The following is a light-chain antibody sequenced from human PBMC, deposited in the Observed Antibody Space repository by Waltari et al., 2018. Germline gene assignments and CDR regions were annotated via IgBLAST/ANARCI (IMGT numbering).Light chain of an antibody. CDR3: CSYGGTYSWV. CDR1: SSDVGSYNY. Sequence: QSALTQPRSVSGSPGQSVTISCTGTSSDVGSYNYVSWYKQHPGKAPKLMIYDVSKRPSGVPDLFSGSKSGNTASLTISGLQAEDEADYYCCSYGGTYSWVFGGGTKLTVL. CDR2: DVS. V-gene: IGLV2-11*01. J-gene: IGLJ3*02.